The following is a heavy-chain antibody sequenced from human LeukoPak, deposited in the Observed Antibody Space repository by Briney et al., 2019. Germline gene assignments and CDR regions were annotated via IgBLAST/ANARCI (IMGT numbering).Heavy chain of an antibody. CDR1: GGSIRSYY. V-gene: IGHV4-4*07. CDR3: ARNDYGDANWFDP. CDR2: IYSRGNT. Sequence: SETLSLTCTVSGGSIRSYYWSWIRQPAGKGLEWVGRIYSRGNTDYNPSLKSRVTMSVDTSKNQFSLKLTSVSAADTAVYYCARNDYGDANWFDPWGQGTLVTVSS. J-gene: IGHJ5*02. D-gene: IGHD4-17*01.